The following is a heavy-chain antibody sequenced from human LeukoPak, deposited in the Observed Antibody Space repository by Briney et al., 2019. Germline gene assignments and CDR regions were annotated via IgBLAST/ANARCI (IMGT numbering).Heavy chain of an antibody. CDR2: IISSSSTI. D-gene: IGHD3-10*02. V-gene: IGHV3-48*01. CDR1: RFTFNSYG. Sequence: GGSLRLSCAASRFTFNSYGMNWVRQAPGKGLEWVSYIISSSSTIYYADSVKGRFTISRDNAKSSLYLQMNSLRADDTAVYYCARQLTAYVGGYWGQGTLVTVSS. J-gene: IGHJ4*02. CDR3: ARQLTAYVGGY.